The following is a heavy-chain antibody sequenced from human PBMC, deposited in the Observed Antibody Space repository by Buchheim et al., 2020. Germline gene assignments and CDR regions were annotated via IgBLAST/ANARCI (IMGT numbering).Heavy chain of an antibody. J-gene: IGHJ6*02. CDR2: ISHSGST. CDR1: GGSISSSNW. CDR3: AMITKRTAMDV. D-gene: IGHD3-16*01. V-gene: IGHV4-4*02. Sequence: QVQLQESGPGLVKPSGTLSLTCAVSGGSISSSNWCIWVRQPPGKGLEWIGEISHSGSTNYNPSIKSRVTISLDKSKDQFSLKLSSVTAADTAVYYRAMITKRTAMDVWGQGTT.